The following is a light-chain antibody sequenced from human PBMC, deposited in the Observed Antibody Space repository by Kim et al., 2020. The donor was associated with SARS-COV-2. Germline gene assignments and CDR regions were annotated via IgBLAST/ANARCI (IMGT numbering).Light chain of an antibody. J-gene: IGKJ2*01. CDR3: QQYGSSPYT. CDR2: GAS. Sequence: LSPRERATLACSASQSVSSSYLAWYQQKPGQAPRLLMYGASSRATGIPDRFSGSGSGTDFTLTITRLEPEDFAVYYCQQYGSSPYTFGQGTKLEIK. CDR1: QSVSSSY. V-gene: IGKV3-20*01.